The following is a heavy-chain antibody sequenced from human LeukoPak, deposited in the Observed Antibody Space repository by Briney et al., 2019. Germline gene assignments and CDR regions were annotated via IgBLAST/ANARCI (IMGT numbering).Heavy chain of an antibody. CDR2: IYYSGST. CDR3: ARPSGNLTNYDFWSGYYLPPFDY. CDR1: GGSISSYY. J-gene: IGHJ4*02. Sequence: PSETLSLTCTVSGGSISSYYWSWIRQPPGKGLEWIGYIYYSGSTNYNPSLKSRVTISVDTSKNQFSLKLSSVTAADTAVYYCARPSGNLTNYDFWSGYYLPPFDYWGQGTLVTVSS. D-gene: IGHD3-3*01. V-gene: IGHV4-59*08.